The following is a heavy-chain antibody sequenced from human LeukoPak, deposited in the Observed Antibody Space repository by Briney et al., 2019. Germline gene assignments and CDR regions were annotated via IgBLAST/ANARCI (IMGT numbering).Heavy chain of an antibody. CDR3: ARDDYGGNMGY. Sequence: GASVKVSCKASGYTFTGYYMHWVRQAPGQGLEWMGWINLNSGGTNYAQKFQGRVTMTRDTSISTAYMELSRLRSDDTAVYYCARDDYGGNMGYWGQGTLVTVSS. CDR1: GYTFTGYY. J-gene: IGHJ4*02. CDR2: INLNSGGT. V-gene: IGHV1-2*02. D-gene: IGHD4-23*01.